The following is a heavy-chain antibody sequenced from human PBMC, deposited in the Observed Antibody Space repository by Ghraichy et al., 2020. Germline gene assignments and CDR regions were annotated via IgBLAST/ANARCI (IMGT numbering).Heavy chain of an antibody. CDR1: GGSIGSSTYY. Sequence: SQTLSLTCTVSGGSIGSSTYYWGWIRQPPGKGLEWIGTVYYNGKTFYNQSLTGRLSTSMDTSKNQLSLKLTSVSASDTAVYYCVRHRRVWGDDIAAASVFDYWGRGTLVSVSS. CDR3: VRHRRVWGDDIAAASVFDY. J-gene: IGHJ4*01. V-gene: IGHV4-39*01. D-gene: IGHD6-13*01. CDR2: VYYNGKT.